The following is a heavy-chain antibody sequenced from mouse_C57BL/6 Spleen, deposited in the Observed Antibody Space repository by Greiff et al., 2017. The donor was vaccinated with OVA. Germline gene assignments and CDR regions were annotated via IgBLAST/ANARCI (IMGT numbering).Heavy chain of an antibody. CDR1: GYTFTSYW. J-gene: IGHJ2*01. V-gene: IGHV1-53*01. CDR2: INPSNGGT. D-gene: IGHD1-1*01. Sequence: QVQLQQPGTELVKPGASVKLSCKASGYTFTSYWMHWVKQRPGQGLEWIGNINPSNGGTNYNEKFKSKATLTVDKSSSTAYMQLSSLTSEDSAVYDGAKGGNYYPKYFDYWGQGTTLTVSS. CDR3: AKGGNYYPKYFDY.